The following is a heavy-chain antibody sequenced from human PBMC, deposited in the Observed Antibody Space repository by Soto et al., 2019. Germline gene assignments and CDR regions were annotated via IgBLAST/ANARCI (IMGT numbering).Heavy chain of an antibody. D-gene: IGHD3-22*01. CDR1: GGSISSHY. V-gene: IGHV4-59*11. J-gene: IGHJ4*02. CDR3: ARGGGSSGV. CDR2: INYSGST. Sequence: PSETLSLTCTVSGGSISSHYWSWIRQPPGKRLEWIGNINYSGSTNYSPSLKSRVTISVDTSKNQLSLRLSSVTAADTAMYYCARGGGSSGVWGQGTLVTVSS.